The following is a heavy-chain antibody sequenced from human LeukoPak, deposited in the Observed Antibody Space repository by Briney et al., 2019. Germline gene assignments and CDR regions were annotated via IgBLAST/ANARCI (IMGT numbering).Heavy chain of an antibody. J-gene: IGHJ4*02. D-gene: IGHD2-15*01. CDR3: ARGYCSGGSCYYNY. CDR1: GGSFSGYY. CDR2: TNHSGST. V-gene: IGHV4-34*01. Sequence: SETLSLTCAVYGGSFSGYYWSWIRQPPGKGLEWIGETNHSGSTNYNPSLKSRVTISVDTSKNQFSLKLSSVTAADTAVYYCARGYCSGGSCYYNYWGQGTLVTVSS.